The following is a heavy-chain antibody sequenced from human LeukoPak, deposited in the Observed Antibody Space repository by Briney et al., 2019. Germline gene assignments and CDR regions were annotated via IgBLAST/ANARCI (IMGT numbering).Heavy chain of an antibody. CDR3: AKEGYFDSSGYFHRRCDY. V-gene: IGHV3-23*01. Sequence: GGSLGLSCAAFGFTFSSYAMSWVRRARGKGLEWVSVITGNADTTYYADSVEGRFTISRDNSKNTLYIQMNSLRAEDTAVYYCAKEGYFDSSGYFHRRCDYWGQGPLVTVSS. CDR1: GFTFSSYA. CDR2: ITGNADTT. D-gene: IGHD3-22*01. J-gene: IGHJ4*02.